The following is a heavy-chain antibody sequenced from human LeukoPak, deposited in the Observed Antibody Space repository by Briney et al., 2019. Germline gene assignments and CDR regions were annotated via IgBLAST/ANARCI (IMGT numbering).Heavy chain of an antibody. CDR1: GFTFSSYG. CDR2: ISYDGSNK. V-gene: IGHV3-30*18. J-gene: IGHJ6*02. Sequence: PGGSLRLSCAASGFTFSSYGMHWVRQAPGKGLEWVAVISYDGSNKYYADSVKGRFTISRDNSKNTLYLQMNSLRAEDTAVYYCAKDCYGSGSYLSYYYYYGMDVWGQGTTVTVSS. CDR3: AKDCYGSGSYLSYYYYYGMDV. D-gene: IGHD3-10*01.